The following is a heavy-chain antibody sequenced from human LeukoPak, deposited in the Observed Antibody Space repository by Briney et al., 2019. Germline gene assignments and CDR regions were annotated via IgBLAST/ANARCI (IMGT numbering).Heavy chain of an antibody. CDR1: GGSISSYY. CDR2: IYYSGST. J-gene: IGHJ4*02. Sequence: SETLSLTCTVSGGSISSYYWSWIRQPPGKGLEWIGYIYYSGSTNYNPSLKSRVTISVDTSKNQFSLKLSSVTAADTAVYYCARHVVRGVIRPHYFDHWGQGTLVTVSS. CDR3: ARHVVRGVIRPHYFDH. V-gene: IGHV4-59*08. D-gene: IGHD3-10*01.